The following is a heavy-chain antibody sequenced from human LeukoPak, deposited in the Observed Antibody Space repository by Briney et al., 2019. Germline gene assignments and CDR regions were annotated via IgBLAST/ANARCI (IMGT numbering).Heavy chain of an antibody. D-gene: IGHD2-2*01. Sequence: GGSLRLSCAASGFTLSSHTMNWVRQAPGKGLDWVSSISITGNHIYYADSVKGRFTISRDSAKNSLYLQMNSLRAEDTAVYYCATNAGPAALDAVDIWGQGTMVTVSS. J-gene: IGHJ3*02. CDR2: ISITGNHI. CDR1: GFTLSSHT. V-gene: IGHV3-21*01. CDR3: ATNAGPAALDAVDI.